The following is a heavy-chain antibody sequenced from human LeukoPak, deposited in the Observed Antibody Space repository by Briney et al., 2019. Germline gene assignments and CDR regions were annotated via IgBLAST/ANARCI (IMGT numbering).Heavy chain of an antibody. D-gene: IGHD3-9*01. V-gene: IGHV3-66*01. CDR3: ARDRYDILTGYYSPLDY. Sequence: GGSLRLSCAASGFTVSSNYMSWVRQAPGKGLEWVSVIYSGGGTYYADSVKGRFTISRDNSKNTLYLQMNSLRAEDTAVYYCARDRYDILTGYYSPLDYWGQGTLVTVSS. J-gene: IGHJ4*02. CDR2: IYSGGGT. CDR1: GFTVSSNY.